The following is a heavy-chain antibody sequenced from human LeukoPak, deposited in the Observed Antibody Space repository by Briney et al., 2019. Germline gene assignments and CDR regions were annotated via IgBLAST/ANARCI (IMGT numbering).Heavy chain of an antibody. Sequence: ASVKVSCKASGYTFTSYDINWVRQATGQGLEWMGWMNPNSGNTGYAQKFQGRVTITRNTSISTAYMELSSLRSEDTAVYYCARVHYGMAAAGTTLFYWGQGTLVTVSS. V-gene: IGHV1-8*03. J-gene: IGHJ4*02. CDR2: MNPNSGNT. CDR3: ARVHYGMAAAGTTLFY. D-gene: IGHD6-13*01. CDR1: GYTFTSYD.